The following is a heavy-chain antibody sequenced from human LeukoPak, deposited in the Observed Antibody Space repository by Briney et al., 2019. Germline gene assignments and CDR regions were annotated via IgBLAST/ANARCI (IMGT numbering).Heavy chain of an antibody. CDR1: GYTFTTYD. D-gene: IGHD3-16*02. CDR3: AREMITFGEVIVKYGMDV. J-gene: IGHJ6*02. V-gene: IGHV1-8*01. Sequence: GASVKVSCKTSGYTFTTYDIYWVRQATGQGLEWMGWMNPNSGNTGYAQKFQGRVTITRNTSTNTAYLELSSLKSDDTAVYYCAREMITFGEVIVKYGMDVWGQGTTVTVSS. CDR2: MNPNSGNT.